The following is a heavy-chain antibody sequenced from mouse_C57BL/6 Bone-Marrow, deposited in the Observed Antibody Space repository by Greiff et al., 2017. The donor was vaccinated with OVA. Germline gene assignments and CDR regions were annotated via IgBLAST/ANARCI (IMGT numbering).Heavy chain of an antibody. J-gene: IGHJ2*01. Sequence: EVKLVESGGGLVQPGGSMKLSCAASGFTFSDAWMDWVRQSPEKGLEWVAEIRNKANNHATYYAESVKGRFPISRDDSKSRVYLQMNSLRAEDTGIYYCTSRMGRNDFDCWSQGTTLTVS. CDR3: TSRMGRNDFDC. V-gene: IGHV6-6*01. CDR2: IRNKANNHAT. CDR1: GFTFSDAW. D-gene: IGHD2-3*01.